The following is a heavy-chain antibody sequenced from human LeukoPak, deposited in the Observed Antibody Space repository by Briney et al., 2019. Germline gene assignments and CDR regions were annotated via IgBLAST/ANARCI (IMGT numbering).Heavy chain of an antibody. CDR3: ARVRSYGRPHYFDY. CDR1: GGSFSGYY. V-gene: IGHV4-34*01. D-gene: IGHD5-18*01. J-gene: IGHJ4*02. Sequence: SETLSLTCAVYGGSFSGYYWSWIRQPPGKGLEWIGEINHSGSTNYNPSLKSRVTISVDTSKNQFSLKLSSVTAADTAVYYCARVRSYGRPHYFDYWGQGTLVTVSS. CDR2: INHSGST.